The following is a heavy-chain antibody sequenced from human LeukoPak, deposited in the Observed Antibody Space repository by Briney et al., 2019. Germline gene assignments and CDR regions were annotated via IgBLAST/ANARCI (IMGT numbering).Heavy chain of an antibody. CDR2: ISGSGGST. CDR3: TKGKDLYGALDI. Sequence: GGSLRLSCAASGFTFSSYAMSWVRQAPGKGLEWVSAISGSGGSTYYADSVKGRFTISRDNSKNTLYLQMNSLRVEDTAVYYCTKGKDLYGALDIWGQGTMVAVSS. J-gene: IGHJ3*02. V-gene: IGHV3-23*01. CDR1: GFTFSSYA. D-gene: IGHD3-16*01.